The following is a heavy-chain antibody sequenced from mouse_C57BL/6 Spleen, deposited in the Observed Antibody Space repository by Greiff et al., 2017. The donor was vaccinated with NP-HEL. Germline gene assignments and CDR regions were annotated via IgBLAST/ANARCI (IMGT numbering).Heavy chain of an antibody. CDR3: AKPYYYGSSLDY. V-gene: IGHV5-17*01. CDR2: ISSGSSTI. CDR1: GFTFSDYG. J-gene: IGHJ2*01. D-gene: IGHD1-1*01. Sequence: EVQLVESGGGLVKPGGSLKLSCAASGFTFSDYGMHWVRQAPEKGLEWVAYISSGSSTIYYADTVKGRFTISRDNAKNTLFLQMTSLRSEDTAMYYCAKPYYYGSSLDYWGQGTTLTVSS.